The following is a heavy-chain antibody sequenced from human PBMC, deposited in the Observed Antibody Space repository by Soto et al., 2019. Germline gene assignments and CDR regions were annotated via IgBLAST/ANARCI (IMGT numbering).Heavy chain of an antibody. CDR2: IIPIFGTA. Sequence: QVQLVQSGAEVKKPGSSVKVSCKASGGTFSSYAISWVRQAPGQGLEWMGGIIPIFGTANYAQKFQGRVTITADESTSTAYMELSSPRSEDTAVYYCARENYDLSLRSTGMDVWGQGTTVTVSS. D-gene: IGHD3-3*01. CDR3: ARENYDLSLRSTGMDV. J-gene: IGHJ6*02. V-gene: IGHV1-69*01. CDR1: GGTFSSYA.